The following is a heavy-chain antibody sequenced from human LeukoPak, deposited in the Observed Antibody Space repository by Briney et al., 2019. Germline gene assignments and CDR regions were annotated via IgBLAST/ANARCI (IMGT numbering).Heavy chain of an antibody. D-gene: IGHD2-2*01. CDR1: GFTFSSYS. J-gene: IGHJ4*02. V-gene: IGHV3-15*05. CDR2: IKSKTDSGTT. Sequence: PGGSLRLSCAASGFTFSSYSMNWVRQAPGKGLEWVGRIKSKTDSGTTDYAAPVKGRFTISRDDSKNTLYLQMNSLKFEDTAVYYCTTAPAQSDYWGQGTLVTVSS. CDR3: TTAPAQSDY.